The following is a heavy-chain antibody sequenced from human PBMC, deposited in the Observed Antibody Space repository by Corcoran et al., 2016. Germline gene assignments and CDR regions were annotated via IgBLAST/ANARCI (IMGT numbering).Heavy chain of an antibody. D-gene: IGHD1-20*01. J-gene: IGHJ4*02. Sequence: QVTLKESGPVLVKPTETLTLTCTVSGLSLSNARMGVSWLPQPPGRALEWLAHIFSNDEKSYSTSLKSRLTISKETSKSQVVLTMTNMDPVDTATYYWARSLVNWSHAYDYWGQGTLVTVSS. V-gene: IGHV2-26*01. CDR2: IFSNDEK. CDR1: GLSLSNARMG. CDR3: ARSLVNWSHAYDY.